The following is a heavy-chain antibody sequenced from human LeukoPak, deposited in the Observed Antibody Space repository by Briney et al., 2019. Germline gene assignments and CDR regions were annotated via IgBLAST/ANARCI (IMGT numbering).Heavy chain of an antibody. CDR2: ISGSGGST. CDR1: GFTFSSYA. Sequence: PGGSLRLSCAASGFTFSSYAMSWVRQAPGKGLEWVSAISGSGGSTYYADSVKGRFTISRDNSKNTLYLQMNSLRAEDTAVYYCATRQQLWQIYYYYGMDVWGQGTTVTVSS. CDR3: ATRQQLWQIYYYYGMDV. D-gene: IGHD5-18*01. J-gene: IGHJ6*02. V-gene: IGHV3-23*01.